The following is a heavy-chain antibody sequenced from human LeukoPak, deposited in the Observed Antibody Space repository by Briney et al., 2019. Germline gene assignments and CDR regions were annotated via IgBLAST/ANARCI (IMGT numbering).Heavy chain of an antibody. Sequence: GGSLRLSCAASGFTFDDYGMSWVRQAPGKGLEWVSGINWNGGSTGYAESVKGRFTISRDNAKNSLYLQMNSLRAEDTALYYCARGDCSSTSCRTVYYYMDVWGEGTTVTVSS. CDR1: GFTFDDYG. CDR3: ARGDCSSTSCRTVYYYMDV. J-gene: IGHJ6*03. D-gene: IGHD2-2*01. CDR2: INWNGGST. V-gene: IGHV3-20*04.